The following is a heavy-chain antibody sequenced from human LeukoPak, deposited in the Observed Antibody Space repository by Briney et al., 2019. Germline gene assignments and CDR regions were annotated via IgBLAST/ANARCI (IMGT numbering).Heavy chain of an antibody. CDR2: IYTSGST. CDR3: ARGAAAGTHYGMDV. J-gene: IGHJ6*02. V-gene: IGHV4-61*02. Sequence: SETLSLTCTVSGGSISSGSYYWSWIRQPAGKGLEWIGRIYTSGSTNYNPSLKSRVTISVDTSKNQFSLKLSSVTAADTAVYYCARGAAAGTHYGMDVWGQGTTVTVSS. CDR1: GGSISSGSYY. D-gene: IGHD6-13*01.